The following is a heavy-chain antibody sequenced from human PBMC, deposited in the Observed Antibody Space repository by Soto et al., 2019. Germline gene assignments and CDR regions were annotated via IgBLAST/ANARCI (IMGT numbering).Heavy chain of an antibody. V-gene: IGHV3-48*01. J-gene: IGHJ4*02. CDR2: ISGGSSLI. D-gene: IGHD5-12*01. CDR1: GFTFSSYS. CDR3: ATRSRGYSGYVKY. Sequence: GGSLRLSCAASGFTFSSYSMSWVRQTPGKGLEWVSHISGGSSLIYYADSVKGRFTISRDNAESSLYLQMNSLRAEDTAVYYCATRSRGYSGYVKYWGQGTVVTVSS.